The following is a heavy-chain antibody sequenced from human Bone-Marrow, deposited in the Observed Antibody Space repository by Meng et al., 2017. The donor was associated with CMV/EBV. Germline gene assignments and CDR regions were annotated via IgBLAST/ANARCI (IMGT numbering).Heavy chain of an antibody. J-gene: IGHJ5*02. CDR2: IYYSGST. CDR3: ARGGVVVVPAATNWFDP. D-gene: IGHD2-2*01. Sequence: SETLSLTCTVSGGSVSSGSYYWSWIRQPPGKGLEWIGYIYYSGSTNYNPSLKSRVTISVDTSKNQFSLKLSSVTAADTAVYYCARGGVVVVPAATNWFDPWGQGTLVTVS. CDR1: GGSVSSGSYY. V-gene: IGHV4-61*01.